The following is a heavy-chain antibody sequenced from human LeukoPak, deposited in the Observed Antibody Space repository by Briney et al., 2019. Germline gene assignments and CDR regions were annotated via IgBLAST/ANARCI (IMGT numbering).Heavy chain of an antibody. J-gene: IGHJ4*02. CDR1: GFTLSNYE. V-gene: IGHV3-48*03. CDR2: ISNSGNTK. CDR3: AAVIDY. Sequence: GRSLSLSCEPSGFTLSNYEMNWIRQAPGKGLEWISYISNSGNTKYYADSVKGRFYISRDNANNSVYLQMNNLRAEDTAVYYCAAVIDYWGQGTLVTVSS.